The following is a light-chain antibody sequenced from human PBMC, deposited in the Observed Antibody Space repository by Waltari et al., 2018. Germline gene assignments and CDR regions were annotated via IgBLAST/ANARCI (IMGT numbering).Light chain of an antibody. Sequence: EIVLTQSPGTLSLSPGERATLSCRASQSLSGSYVAWYQQKPGQAPRLLIYGASTRATGIPGRFSVSGSVTDFTLSISRLEPEDFAVYYCQQYGSSPWTFGQGTKVEIK. CDR3: QQYGSSPWT. CDR1: QSLSGSY. V-gene: IGKV3-20*01. J-gene: IGKJ1*01. CDR2: GAS.